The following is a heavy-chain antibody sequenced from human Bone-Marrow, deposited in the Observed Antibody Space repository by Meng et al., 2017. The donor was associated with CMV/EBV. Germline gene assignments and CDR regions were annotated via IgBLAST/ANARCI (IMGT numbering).Heavy chain of an antibody. Sequence: GESLKIPCAASGFSFSSYWMSWVRQAQGKGLEWVANIKQDGSEKYYVDSVKGRFTISRDNAKNSLYLQMNSLRAEDTAVYYCARCSPFALGTGDWFDPWGQGTLVNGAS. D-gene: IGHD7-27*01. J-gene: IGHJ5*02. CDR2: IKQDGSEK. CDR1: GFSFSSYW. CDR3: ARCSPFALGTGDWFDP. V-gene: IGHV3-7*03.